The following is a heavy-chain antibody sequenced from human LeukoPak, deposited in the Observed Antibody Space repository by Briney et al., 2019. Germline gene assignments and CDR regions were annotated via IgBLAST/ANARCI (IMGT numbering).Heavy chain of an antibody. D-gene: IGHD6-6*01. V-gene: IGHV3-23*01. CDR3: AKDPYSSSSPYYFDY. J-gene: IGHJ4*02. Sequence: GGSLRLSCAASGFTFSSYAMSWVRQAPGKGLEWVSAISGSGGSTYYADSVKGRFTISRGNSKNTLYLQMNSLRAEDTAVYYCAKDPYSSSSPYYFDYWGQGTLVTVSS. CDR1: GFTFSSYA. CDR2: ISGSGGST.